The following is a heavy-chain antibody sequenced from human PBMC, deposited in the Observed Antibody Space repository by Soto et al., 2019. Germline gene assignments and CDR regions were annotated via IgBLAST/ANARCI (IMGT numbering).Heavy chain of an antibody. Sequence: QVQLQESGPGLVKPSETLSLTCTVSGGSISSYYWSWIRQPPVKGLEWIGYIYYSGSTNYNPSLKSRVTISVDTSKKQFSLKLSSVTVADTAVYYCARGNDKYFVDYWGQGTLVTVSS. CDR2: IYYSGST. V-gene: IGHV4-59*01. CDR1: GGSISSYY. CDR3: ARGNDKYFVDY. J-gene: IGHJ4*02. D-gene: IGHD1-1*01.